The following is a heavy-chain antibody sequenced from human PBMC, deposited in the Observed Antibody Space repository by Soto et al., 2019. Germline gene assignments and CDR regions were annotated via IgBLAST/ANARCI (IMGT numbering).Heavy chain of an antibody. CDR3: ARTHSGRYYSVFNY. CDR2: IYRSGTT. CDR1: GGSISSSGYY. D-gene: IGHD1-26*01. V-gene: IGHV4-39*07. Sequence: SETLSLTCTVSGGSISSSGYYWGWIRQSPGKGLEWIASIYRSGTTSYNPSLKSRVTISVDPSKNQFSLMLTAVTAADTAVYYCARTHSGRYYSVFNYWGRGSLVTVSS. J-gene: IGHJ4*02.